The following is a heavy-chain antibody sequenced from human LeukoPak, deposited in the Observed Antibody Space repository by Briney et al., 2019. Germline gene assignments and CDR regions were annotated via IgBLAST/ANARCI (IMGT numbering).Heavy chain of an antibody. CDR3: VRPDRIFGVPPAFDA. D-gene: IGHD3-3*02. CDR2: INPKYSAS. Sequence: SVKVSCKASGGSFSDYPINWVRQAPGQGLEWLGGINPKYSASKYAPAFQGRVQIPADESTNTVYMEMSGLRPDDTAVYYCVRPDRIFGVPPAFDAWDQGTVVAVSS. V-gene: IGHV1-69*13. J-gene: IGHJ3*01. CDR1: GGSFSDYP.